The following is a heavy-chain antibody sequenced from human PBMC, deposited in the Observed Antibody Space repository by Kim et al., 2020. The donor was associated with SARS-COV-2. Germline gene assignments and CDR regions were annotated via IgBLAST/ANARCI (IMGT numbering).Heavy chain of an antibody. CDR3: ARHGSGSYYTYWYFDL. CDR2: IDPSDSYT. V-gene: IGHV5-10-1*01. Sequence: GESLKISCKGSGYSFTSYWISWVRQMPGKGLEWMGRIDPSDSYTNYSPSFQGHVTISADKSISTAYLQWSSLKASDTAMYYCARHGSGSYYTYWYFDLWGRGTLVTVSS. CDR1: GYSFTSYW. D-gene: IGHD3-10*01. J-gene: IGHJ2*01.